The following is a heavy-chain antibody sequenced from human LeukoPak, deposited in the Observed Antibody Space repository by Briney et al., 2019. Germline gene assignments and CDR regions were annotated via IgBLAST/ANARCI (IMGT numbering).Heavy chain of an antibody. CDR2: IIPIFGTA. V-gene: IGHV1-69*05. J-gene: IGHJ4*02. D-gene: IGHD1-26*01. Sequence: ASLKVSCKASGGTFSSYAISWVRQAPGQGLEWMGGIIPIFGTANYAQKFQGRVTITTDESTSTAYMELSSLRSEDTAVYYCAREYREGGATGDYFDYWGQGTLVTVSS. CDR1: GGTFSSYA. CDR3: AREYREGGATGDYFDY.